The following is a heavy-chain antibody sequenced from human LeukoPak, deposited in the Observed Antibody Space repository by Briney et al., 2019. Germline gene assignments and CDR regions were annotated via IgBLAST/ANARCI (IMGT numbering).Heavy chain of an antibody. CDR3: ARRVEHSSNGMDV. D-gene: IGHD6-19*01. V-gene: IGHV3-21*01. Sequence: PGGSLRLSCAASGLTFSSYSMIWVRQPPGKGLEWVSSISSSGSYIYYADSVKGRFTISRDNAKNSLYLQMNSLRAEDTAVYYCARRVEHSSNGMDVWGQGTTVTVSS. CDR2: ISSSGSYI. CDR1: GLTFSSYS. J-gene: IGHJ6*02.